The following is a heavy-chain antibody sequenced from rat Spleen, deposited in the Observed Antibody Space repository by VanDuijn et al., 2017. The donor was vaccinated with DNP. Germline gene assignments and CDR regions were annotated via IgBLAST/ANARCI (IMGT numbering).Heavy chain of an antibody. CDR1: GFTFSDYY. CDR3: ARPLGYGGSAY. CDR2: ISFDGGTT. Sequence: EVQLVESGGGLVQPGRSLKLSCTASGFTFSDYYMAWVRQAPTTGLEWVAYISFDGGTTYYGDSVKGRFTISRDNAKSALYLQMNSLRSEDMATYYCARPLGYGGSAYWGQGTLVTVSS. D-gene: IGHD1-11*01. V-gene: IGHV5-22*01. J-gene: IGHJ3*01.